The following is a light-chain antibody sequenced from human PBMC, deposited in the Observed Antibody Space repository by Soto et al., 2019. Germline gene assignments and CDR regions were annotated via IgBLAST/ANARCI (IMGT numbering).Light chain of an antibody. CDR2: LERSGNY. V-gene: IGLV4-60*03. CDR3: ETWDSNTRV. CDR1: SGHSSNI. Sequence: QLVLTQSSSASASLGSSVKLTCTLSSGHSSNIIAWHQQQPGKAPRYLMKLERSGNYIKGSGVPDRFSGSSSGADRYLTISNPQSEDEADYYCETWDSNTRVFGGGTQLTVL. J-gene: IGLJ2*01.